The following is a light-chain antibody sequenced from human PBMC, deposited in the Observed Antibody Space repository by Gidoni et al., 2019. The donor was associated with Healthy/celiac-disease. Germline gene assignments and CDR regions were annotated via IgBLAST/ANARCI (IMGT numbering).Light chain of an antibody. Sequence: DIQMTQSPSSLSASVGDRVTITCQASQDISNYLNWYQQKPGKAPKLLIYDASNLETGVPSRFSGSGSGTDFTFTISSLQPEDIATYYCQQCDNPITFXXXTRLEIK. V-gene: IGKV1-33*01. CDR1: QDISNY. J-gene: IGKJ5*01. CDR2: DAS. CDR3: QQCDNPIT.